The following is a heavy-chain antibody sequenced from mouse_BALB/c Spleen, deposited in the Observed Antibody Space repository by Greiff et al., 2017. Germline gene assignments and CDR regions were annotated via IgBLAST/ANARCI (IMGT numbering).Heavy chain of an antibody. J-gene: IGHJ4*01. CDR3: ARGTRKNAMDD. D-gene: IGHD3-3*01. CDR1: GFTFTDYY. Sequence: DVLLVESGGGLVQPGGSLRLSCATSGFTFTDYYMRWVRQPPGKALEWLGFIRNKANGYTTEYSASVKGRFTISRDNSQSILDLQMNTLRAEDSATYYCARGTRKNAMDDWGPGTSVTVAS. V-gene: IGHV7-3*02. CDR2: IRNKANGYTT.